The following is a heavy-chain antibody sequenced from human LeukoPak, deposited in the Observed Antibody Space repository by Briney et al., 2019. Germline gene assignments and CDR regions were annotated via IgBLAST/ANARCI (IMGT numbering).Heavy chain of an antibody. J-gene: IGHJ4*02. V-gene: IGHV3-43D*04. CDR3: AKDGKNYFDY. Sequence: QPGGSLRLSCAASGFTFSSYAMSWVRQAPGKGLEWVSLISWDGGSTYYADSVKGRFTISRDNSKNSLSLQMNSLRAEDTALYYCAKDGKNYFDYWGQGTLVTVSS. CDR1: GFTFSSYA. CDR2: ISWDGGST.